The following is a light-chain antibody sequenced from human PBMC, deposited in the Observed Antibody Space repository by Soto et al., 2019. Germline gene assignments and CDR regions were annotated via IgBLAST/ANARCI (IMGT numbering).Light chain of an antibody. J-gene: IGKJ4*01. CDR1: QSINNY. Sequence: DSQMTQSPSSLSASVGDRDTITRRESQSINNYLHWYRQKPGKAHELLIYAASSLQTGVPSTFSGGGSGTDFTLTISSLRPEDFAIYYCQQSYDSPLTFGGGTKVEIK. CDR2: AAS. CDR3: QQSYDSPLT. V-gene: IGKV1-39*01.